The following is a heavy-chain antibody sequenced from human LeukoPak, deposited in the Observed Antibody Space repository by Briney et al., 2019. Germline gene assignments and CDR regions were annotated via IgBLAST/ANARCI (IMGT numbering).Heavy chain of an antibody. V-gene: IGHV3-21*01. CDR2: ISSSSSYI. D-gene: IGHD5-24*01. Sequence: GGSLRLSCAASGFTFSSYSMNWVRQAPGKGLEWVSSISSSSSYIYYADSVKGRFTSSRDNAKNSLYLEMNSLRAEDTAVYYCARATGYNVAYFDSWGQGTLVTVSS. J-gene: IGHJ4*02. CDR3: ARATGYNVAYFDS. CDR1: GFTFSSYS.